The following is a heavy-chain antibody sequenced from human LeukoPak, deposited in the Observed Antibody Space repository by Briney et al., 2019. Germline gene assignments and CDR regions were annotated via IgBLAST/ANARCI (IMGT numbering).Heavy chain of an antibody. Sequence: PGGSLRLSCSASGFTFSNSGLHWVRQAPGKGLEWVAVIWYDGSNKYYADSVRGRFTISRDSSKNTPYLQMNSLRAEDTAVYYCAKGHYDSSGDDAFDIWGQGTMVTVSS. V-gene: IGHV3-33*06. CDR2: IWYDGSNK. CDR1: GFTFSNSG. J-gene: IGHJ3*02. CDR3: AKGHYDSSGDDAFDI. D-gene: IGHD3-22*01.